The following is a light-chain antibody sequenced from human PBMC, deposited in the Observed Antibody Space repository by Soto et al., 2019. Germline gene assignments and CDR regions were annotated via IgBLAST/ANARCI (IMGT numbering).Light chain of an antibody. Sequence: EIVLTQSPATLSLSPGERATLSCRASQNVRTYLAWYQQKPGQAPRLLIYDASNRATGIPARFTGSGSGTDSTLPIRTLGPEVFAVYYCQRRSYPFTFAPGTKVD. CDR2: DAS. V-gene: IGKV3-11*01. CDR1: QNVRTY. J-gene: IGKJ3*01. CDR3: QRRSYPFT.